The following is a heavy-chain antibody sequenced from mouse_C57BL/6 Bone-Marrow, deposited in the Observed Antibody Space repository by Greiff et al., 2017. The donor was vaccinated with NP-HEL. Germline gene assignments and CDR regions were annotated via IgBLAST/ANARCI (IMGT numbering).Heavy chain of an antibody. CDR2: ISSGGSYT. Sequence: DVKLVESGGDLVKPGGSLKLSCAASGFTFSSYGMSWVRQTPDKRLEWVATISSGGSYTYYPDSVKGRFTISRDNAKNTLYLQMSSLKSEDTAMYYCARSGSPFAYWGQGTPVTVSA. CDR1: GFTFSSYG. D-gene: IGHD1-1*01. V-gene: IGHV5-6*02. CDR3: ARSGSPFAY. J-gene: IGHJ3*01.